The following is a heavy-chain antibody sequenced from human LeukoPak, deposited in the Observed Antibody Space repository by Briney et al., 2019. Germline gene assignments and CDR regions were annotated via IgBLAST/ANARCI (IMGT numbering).Heavy chain of an antibody. CDR1: GGSFSGYY. CDR2: INHSGST. CDR3: ARLRITITHEFDY. J-gene: IGHJ4*02. V-gene: IGHV4-34*01. Sequence: PSETLSLTCAVYGGSFSGYYWSWIRQPPGKGLEWIGEINHSGSTNYNPSLKSRVTISVDTSENQFSLKLSSVTAADTAVYYCARLRITITHEFDYWGQGTLVTVSS. D-gene: IGHD3-10*01.